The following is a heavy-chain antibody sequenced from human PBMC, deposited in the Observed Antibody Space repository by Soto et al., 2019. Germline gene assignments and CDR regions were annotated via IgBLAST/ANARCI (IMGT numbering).Heavy chain of an antibody. D-gene: IGHD6-13*01. CDR2: ISSNGGST. CDR1: GFTFSSYA. V-gene: IGHV3-64*01. CDR3: ARVAASPPTAAVRYYFDY. Sequence: GGSLRLSCAASGFTFSSYAMHWVRRAPGKGLEYVSAISSNGGSTYYANSVKGRFTISRDNSKNTLYLQMGSLRAEDMAVYYCARVAASPPTAAVRYYFDYWGQGTLVTVSS. J-gene: IGHJ4*02.